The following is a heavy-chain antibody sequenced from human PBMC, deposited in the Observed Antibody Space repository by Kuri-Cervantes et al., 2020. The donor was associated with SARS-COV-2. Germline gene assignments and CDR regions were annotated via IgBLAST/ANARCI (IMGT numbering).Heavy chain of an antibody. CDR2: ISGNGGST. Sequence: GESLKISCAASGFTFSSYGMYWVRQAPGKGLEWVSAISGNGGSTDYADPVKGWFTISRDNSKNTLYLQMNSLRAEDKAVYYCANNYRNSSSWYPPYYFDYWGQGTLVTVSS. J-gene: IGHJ4*02. V-gene: IGHV3-23*01. CDR3: ANNYRNSSSWYPPYYFDY. CDR1: GFTFSSYG. D-gene: IGHD6-13*01.